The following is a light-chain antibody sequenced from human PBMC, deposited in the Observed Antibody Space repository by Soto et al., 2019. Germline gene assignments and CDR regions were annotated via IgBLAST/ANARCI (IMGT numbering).Light chain of an antibody. V-gene: IGKV1-5*01. CDR2: DAS. J-gene: IGKJ4*01. CDR1: QNIRSR. CDR3: QQYNSFPLT. Sequence: DIQMTQSPSTMSASVGDRVTITCRASQNIRSRLAWFQQKPGKAPKLLIYDASSLESGVPSRFSGSGSGTEFTLTISSLQPDDFATYYCQQYNSFPLTFGGGTKVDIK.